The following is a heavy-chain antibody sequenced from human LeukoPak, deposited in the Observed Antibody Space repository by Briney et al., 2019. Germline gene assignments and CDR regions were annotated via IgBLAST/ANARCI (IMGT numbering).Heavy chain of an antibody. CDR2: ISNSGGNT. J-gene: IGHJ4*02. CDR1: GFTFSSYA. Sequence: PGGSLRLSCAASGFTFSSYAMSWVRQAPGMGLKWVSAISNSGGNTYYADSVKGRFTISRDNSKNTLYLQMNSLRVEDTAVYYCARDRPHFEYSGQGTLVSVSS. D-gene: IGHD6-6*01. CDR3: ARDRPHFEY. V-gene: IGHV3-23*01.